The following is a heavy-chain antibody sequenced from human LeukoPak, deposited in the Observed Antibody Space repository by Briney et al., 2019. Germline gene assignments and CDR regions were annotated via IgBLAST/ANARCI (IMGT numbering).Heavy chain of an antibody. Sequence: PGGSLRLSCAASGFTFGSYWMHWVRQAPGKGLVWVSRINTDGGSTTYADSVKGRFTISRDNSKNTLYLQMNSLRAEDTAVYYCARDHYDYVWGSYRYLDYWGQGTLVTVSS. D-gene: IGHD3-16*02. CDR3: ARDHYDYVWGSYRYLDY. CDR2: INTDGGST. CDR1: GFTFGSYW. V-gene: IGHV3-74*01. J-gene: IGHJ4*02.